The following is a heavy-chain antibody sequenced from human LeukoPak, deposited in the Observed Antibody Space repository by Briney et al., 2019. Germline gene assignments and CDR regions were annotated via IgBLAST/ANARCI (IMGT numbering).Heavy chain of an antibody. J-gene: IGHJ5*02. V-gene: IGHV4-39*01. CDR3: AMTATIYTYYDLS. D-gene: IGHD3-3*01. CDR2: VHYSGIT. Sequence: SETLSLTCAVSGGSISSSTYYWGWIRQPPGKDLEWIGSVHYSGITYYHPSLKSRVTIYVDTSKNQVSLKLSSVTAADTAVYYCAMTATIYTYYDLSWGQGTLVTVSS. CDR1: GGSISSSTYY.